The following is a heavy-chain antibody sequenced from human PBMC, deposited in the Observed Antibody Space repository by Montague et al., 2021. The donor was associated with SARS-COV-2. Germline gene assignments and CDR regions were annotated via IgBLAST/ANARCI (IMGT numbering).Heavy chain of an antibody. D-gene: IGHD4-11*01. J-gene: IGHJ4*02. CDR3: VRGGDYTDYGRVDY. CDR1: GGSIGTGSYY. V-gene: IGHV4-39*01. Sequence: SETLSLTCSFSGGSIGTGSYYWGWIRQPPRKGLEWIGSIYYSGDTYYNPSLKSRVTISVDTSKNQFSLRLSSVTAADTAVYYCVRGGDYTDYGRVDYWGQGTLVIVSS. CDR2: IYYSGDT.